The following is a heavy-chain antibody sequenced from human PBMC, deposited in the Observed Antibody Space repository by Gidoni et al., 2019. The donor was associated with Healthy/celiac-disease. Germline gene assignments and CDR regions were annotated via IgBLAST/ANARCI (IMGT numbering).Heavy chain of an antibody. CDR3: ARESWELYGSGNNYFDY. CDR1: GYTFTSYY. V-gene: IGHV1-46*01. CDR2: INPSGGST. Sequence: QVQLVQSGAEVKKPGASVKVSCKASGYTFTSYYMHWVRQAPGQGLEWMGIINPSGGSTSYAQKFQGRVTMTRDTSTSTVYMELSSLRSEDTAVYYCARESWELYGSGNNYFDYWGQGTLVTVSS. J-gene: IGHJ4*02. D-gene: IGHD3-10*01.